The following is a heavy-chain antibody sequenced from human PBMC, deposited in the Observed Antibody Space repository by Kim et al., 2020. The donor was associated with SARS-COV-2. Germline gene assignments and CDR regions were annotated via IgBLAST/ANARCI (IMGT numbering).Heavy chain of an antibody. V-gene: IGHV3-33*06. J-gene: IGHJ6*02. D-gene: IGHD1-26*01. CDR1: GFTFSSYG. CDR2: IWYDGSNK. Sequence: GGSLRLSCAASGFTFSSYGMHWVRQAPGKGLEWVAVIWYDGSNKYYADSVKGRFTISRDNSKNTLYLQMNSLRAEDTAVYYCAKDLWGRLREDPYYYYGMDVWGQGTTVTVSS. CDR3: AKDLWGRLREDPYYYYGMDV.